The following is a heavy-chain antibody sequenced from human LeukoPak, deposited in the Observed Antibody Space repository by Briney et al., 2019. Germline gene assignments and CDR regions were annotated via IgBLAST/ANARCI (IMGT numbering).Heavy chain of an antibody. D-gene: IGHD6-13*01. V-gene: IGHV4-59*01. CDR3: ARGIAAVGNYFDY. J-gene: IGHJ4*02. CDR2: IYFSGNT. CDR1: SGSIDNYY. Sequence: KPSETLSLTCTVSSGSIDNYYWSWIRQPPGKGLEWIAHIYFSGNTNYNPSLKSRVTISVDTSKNQFSLKLSSVTAADTAVYYCARGIAAVGNYFDYWGQGTLVTVSS.